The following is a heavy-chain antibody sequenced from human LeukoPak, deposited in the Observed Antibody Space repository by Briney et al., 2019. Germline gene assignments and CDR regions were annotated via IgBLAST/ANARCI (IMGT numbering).Heavy chain of an antibody. J-gene: IGHJ3*02. D-gene: IGHD3-22*01. V-gene: IGHV4-4*02. CDR1: GGSISSSNW. CDR3: ASDKYYYDSSGSAFDI. CDR2: IYHSGST. Sequence: SETLSLTCAVSGGSISSSNWWSWVRQPPGKGLEWIGEIYHSGSTNYNPSLKSRVTISVDKSKNQFSLKLRSVTAADTAVYYCASDKYYYDSSGSAFDIWGQGTMATVSS.